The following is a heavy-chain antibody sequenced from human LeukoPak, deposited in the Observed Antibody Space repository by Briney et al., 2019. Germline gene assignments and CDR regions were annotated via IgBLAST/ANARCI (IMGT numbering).Heavy chain of an antibody. CDR1: GFTFNNYA. V-gene: IGHV3-23*01. J-gene: IGHJ3*02. Sequence: GGSLRLSWVASGFTFNNYAMSWVRQAPGKGLEWVAAITGSGASRYYADSVKGRFTISRDNSKNTLYLQMNSLRAEDTAVYYCAKDIYYDTTGYYFADNVFDIRGQGTMVTVSP. D-gene: IGHD3-22*01. CDR2: ITGSGASR. CDR3: AKDIYYDTTGYYFADNVFDI.